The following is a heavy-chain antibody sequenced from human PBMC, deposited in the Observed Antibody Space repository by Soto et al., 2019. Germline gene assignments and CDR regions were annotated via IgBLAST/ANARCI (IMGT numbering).Heavy chain of an antibody. Sequence: SETLSLTCTVSGGSISSGGYYWSWIRQHPGKGLEWIGYIYYSGSTYYNPSLKSRVTISVDTSKNQFSLKLSSVTAADTAVYYCARYNRGYSYGYGMDVWGQGTTVTVSS. J-gene: IGHJ6*02. CDR3: ARYNRGYSYGYGMDV. V-gene: IGHV4-31*03. CDR1: GGSISSGGYY. D-gene: IGHD5-18*01. CDR2: IYYSGST.